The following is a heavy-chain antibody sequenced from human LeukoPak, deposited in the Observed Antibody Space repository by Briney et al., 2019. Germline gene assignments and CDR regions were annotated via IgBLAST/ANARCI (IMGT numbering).Heavy chain of an antibody. J-gene: IGHJ4*02. Sequence: GESLKISCKGSGYTFTSNWISWVRQMPGKGLEWMGRIDPSDSYTNYSPSFQGHVTISADKSISTVYLQWSSLKASDTAMYYCARHSAGIVVAGKWGQGTLVTVSS. D-gene: IGHD6-19*01. V-gene: IGHV5-10-1*01. CDR1: GYTFTSNW. CDR3: ARHSAGIVVAGK. CDR2: IDPSDSYT.